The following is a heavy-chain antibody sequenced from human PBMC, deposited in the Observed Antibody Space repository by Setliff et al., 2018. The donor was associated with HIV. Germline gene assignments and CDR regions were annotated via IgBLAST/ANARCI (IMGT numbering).Heavy chain of an antibody. CDR2: IKWNGVVP. CDR3: AKDSGRFRYGGRQFPFDG. J-gene: IGHJ4*02. CDR1: GFIFDDYD. D-gene: IGHD1-26*01. V-gene: IGHV3-20*04. Sequence: AGGSLRLSCTASGFIFDDYDMNWVRQAPGKGLEWVSSIKWNGVVPGYADSVKGRFTVSRDNAKKSLFLQMNGLRVEDTALYYCAKDSGRFRYGGRQFPFDGWGQGTLVTVSS.